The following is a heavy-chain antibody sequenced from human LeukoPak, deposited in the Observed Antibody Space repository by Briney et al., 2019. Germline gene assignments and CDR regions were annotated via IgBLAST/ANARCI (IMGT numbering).Heavy chain of an antibody. J-gene: IGHJ5*02. CDR2: IYYSGST. Sequence: SETLSLTCAVYGGSFSGYYWSWIRQHPGKGLEWIGYIYYSGSTYYNPSLKSRVTISVDTSKNQFSLKLSSVTAADTAVYYCARGKYSSSRSNWFDPWGQGTLVTVSS. V-gene: IGHV4-31*11. CDR3: ARGKYSSSRSNWFDP. CDR1: GGSFSGYY. D-gene: IGHD6-13*01.